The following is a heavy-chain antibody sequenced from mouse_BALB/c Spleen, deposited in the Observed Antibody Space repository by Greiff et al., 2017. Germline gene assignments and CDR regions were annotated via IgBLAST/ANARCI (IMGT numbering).Heavy chain of an antibody. Sequence: EVQLVESGGGLVKLGGSLKLSCAASGFTFSSYYMSWVRQTPEKRLELVAAINSNGGSTYYPDTVKGRFTISRDNAKNTLYLQMSSLKSEDTALYYCARRGGYGNYDYFDYWGQGTTLTVSS. CDR1: GFTFSSYY. CDR2: INSNGGST. V-gene: IGHV5-6-2*01. D-gene: IGHD2-10*02. CDR3: ARRGGYGNYDYFDY. J-gene: IGHJ2*01.